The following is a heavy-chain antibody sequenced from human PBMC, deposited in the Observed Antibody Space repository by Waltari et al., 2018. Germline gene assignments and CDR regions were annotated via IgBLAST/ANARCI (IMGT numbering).Heavy chain of an antibody. J-gene: IGHJ4*02. CDR2: ISGSGGST. D-gene: IGHD1-26*01. CDR3: AKGAGGASGSYYYFDY. CDR1: GFTFSSYA. V-gene: IGHV3-23*04. Sequence: EVQLVESGGGLVQPGGSLRLSCAASGFTFSSYAMSWVRQAPGKGLEWVSAISGSGGSTYYADSVKGRFTISRDNSKNTLYLQMNSLRAEDTAVYYCAKGAGGASGSYYYFDYWGQGTLVTVSS.